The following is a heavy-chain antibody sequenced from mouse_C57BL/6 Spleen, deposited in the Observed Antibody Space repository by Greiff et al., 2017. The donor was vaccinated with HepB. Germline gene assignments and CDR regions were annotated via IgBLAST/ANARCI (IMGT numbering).Heavy chain of an antibody. D-gene: IGHD1-1*01. V-gene: IGHV1-72*01. CDR1: GYTFTSYW. CDR3: AGWDYYGSSYVGYFDV. J-gene: IGHJ1*03. Sequence: VQLQQSGAELVKPGASVKLSCKASGYTFTSYWMHWVKQRPGRGLEWIGRIDPNSGGTKYNEKFKSKATLTVDKPSSTAYMQLSSLTSEDSAVYYCAGWDYYGSSYVGYFDVWGTGTTVTVSS. CDR2: IDPNSGGT.